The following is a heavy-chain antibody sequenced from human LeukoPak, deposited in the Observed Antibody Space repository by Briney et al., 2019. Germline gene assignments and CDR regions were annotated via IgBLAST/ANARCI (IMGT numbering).Heavy chain of an antibody. Sequence: GGSLRLSCAASGFTFSSYSMNRVRQAPGKGLEWVSSISSSSSYIYYADSVKGRFTISRDNAKNSLYLQMNSLRAEDTAVYYCARDSGHLYDYETYWGQGTLVTVSS. V-gene: IGHV3-21*01. CDR1: GFTFSSYS. CDR2: ISSSSSYI. CDR3: ARDSGHLYDYETY. J-gene: IGHJ4*02. D-gene: IGHD4-17*01.